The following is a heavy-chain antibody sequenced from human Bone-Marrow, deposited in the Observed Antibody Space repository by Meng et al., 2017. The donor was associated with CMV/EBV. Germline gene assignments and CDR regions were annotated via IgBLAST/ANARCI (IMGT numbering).Heavy chain of an antibody. CDR1: GGSISSSSYY. D-gene: IGHD5-18*01. CDR3: ARIQRPGAPLDYDYTMDV. V-gene: IGHV4-39*07. J-gene: IGHJ6*02. Sequence: SETLSLTCTVSGGSISSSSYYWGWIRQPPGKGLEWIGSIYYSGITFYNPSLKSRVTISVDTSKNHFSLKLSSVTAADTAVYFCARIQRPGAPLDYDYTMDVWAQGTTVTVSS. CDR2: IYYSGIT.